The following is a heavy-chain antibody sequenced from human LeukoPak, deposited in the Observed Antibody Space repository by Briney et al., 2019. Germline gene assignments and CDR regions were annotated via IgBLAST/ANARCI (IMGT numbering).Heavy chain of an antibody. D-gene: IGHD1-26*01. CDR1: GFTFDDYG. CDR2: INWNGGST. V-gene: IGHV3-20*01. J-gene: IGHJ3*02. Sequence: GGSLRLSCAASGFTFDDYGMSWVRQAPGKGLEWVSGINWNGGSTGYADSVKGRFTISRDNAKNSLYLQMNSLRAEDTALYHCASLIVGATTGEDAFDIWGQGTMVTVSS. CDR3: ASLIVGATTGEDAFDI.